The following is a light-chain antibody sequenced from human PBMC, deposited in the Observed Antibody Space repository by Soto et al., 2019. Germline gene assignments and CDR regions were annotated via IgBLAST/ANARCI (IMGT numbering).Light chain of an antibody. J-gene: IGKJ1*01. V-gene: IGKV1-5*03. CDR3: HQYNSYSVT. CDR2: KAS. Sequence: DIQMTQSPSTLSAAVGDRVTITCRASQSISIWLAWYQQKPGKAPKLLIYKASSLESGVPSRFSGSGSGTEFTLTISSLQPDDFATYYCHQYNSYSVTFRQGTQVDTK. CDR1: QSISIW.